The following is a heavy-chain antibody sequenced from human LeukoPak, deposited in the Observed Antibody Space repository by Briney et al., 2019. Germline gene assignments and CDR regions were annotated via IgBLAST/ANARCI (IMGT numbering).Heavy chain of an antibody. CDR1: GGTFSSYA. Sequence: SVKVSCKASGGTFSSYAISWVRQAPGQGLEWMGRIIPIFGTANYAQKFQGRVTITTDESTSTAYMELSSLRSEDTAVYYCVRDGGVLFGEFPFDYWGQGTLVTVSS. CDR2: IIPIFGTA. J-gene: IGHJ4*02. V-gene: IGHV1-69*05. CDR3: VRDGGVLFGEFPFDY. D-gene: IGHD3-10*01.